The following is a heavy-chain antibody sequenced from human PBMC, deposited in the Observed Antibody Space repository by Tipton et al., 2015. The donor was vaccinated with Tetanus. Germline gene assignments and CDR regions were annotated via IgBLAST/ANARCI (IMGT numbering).Heavy chain of an antibody. CDR1: RIRLSDYA. J-gene: IGHJ4*02. V-gene: IGHV3-69-1*02. D-gene: IGHD1-1*01. Sequence: SLRLSCAGARIRLSDYAMGWVRQAPGKGLEWVSSISASGYTNYADSGEGRFTISRDNAKNSLYVHMNSLRAEDTAVYYCASGGTLDYWGRGTMVSVSS. CDR2: ISASGYT. CDR3: ASGGTLDY.